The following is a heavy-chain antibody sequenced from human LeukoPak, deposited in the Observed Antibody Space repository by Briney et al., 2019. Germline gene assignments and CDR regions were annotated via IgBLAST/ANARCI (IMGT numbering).Heavy chain of an antibody. J-gene: IGHJ6*02. CDR1: GFTFRSYW. CDR3: GRDGYCSGVTCYGMDV. CDR2: INSDGSST. V-gene: IGHV3-74*01. D-gene: IGHD2-15*01. Sequence: GGSLRLSCAGSGFTFRSYWMHWVRQVPGKGLVWVSRINSDGSSTSYADSVKGRFTISRDNAKNTLYLQMNSLRAEDTAVYHCGRDGYCSGVTCYGMDVWGQGTTVTASS.